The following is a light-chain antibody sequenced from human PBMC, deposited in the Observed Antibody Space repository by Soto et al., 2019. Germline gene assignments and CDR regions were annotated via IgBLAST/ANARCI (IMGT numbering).Light chain of an antibody. Sequence: DIQLTQSPSFLSASVGDRVTITCRASQGISSYLAWYQQKPGKAPKLLIYAASTLQSGVPSRFSGSGSGTEFTLTISSLQSEDFATYYCQHLNSYPTFGQGTKVEIK. CDR1: QGISSY. CDR3: QHLNSYPT. V-gene: IGKV1-9*01. J-gene: IGKJ1*01. CDR2: AAS.